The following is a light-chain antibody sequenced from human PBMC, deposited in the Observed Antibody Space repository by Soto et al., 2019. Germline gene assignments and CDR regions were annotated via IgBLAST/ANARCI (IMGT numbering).Light chain of an antibody. Sequence: EIVLTQSPGTLSLSLEERATLSCRASQSVSSSYLAWYQQKPGQAPRLLIYGASSRATGIPDRFSGSGSGTDFTLTISRLEPEDFALYYRHQYGSSPYTFGQGTKLEIK. CDR2: GAS. V-gene: IGKV3-20*01. CDR1: QSVSSSY. CDR3: HQYGSSPYT. J-gene: IGKJ2*01.